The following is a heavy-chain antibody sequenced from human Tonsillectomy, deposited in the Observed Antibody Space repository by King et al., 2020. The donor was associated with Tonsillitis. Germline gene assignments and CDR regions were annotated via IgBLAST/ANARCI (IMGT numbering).Heavy chain of an antibody. CDR1: GGTFSSYA. D-gene: IGHD5-18*01. CDR2: IIPILRIA. J-gene: IGHJ4*02. Sequence: VQLVESGAEVKKPGSSVKVSCKASGGTFSSYAISWVRQAPGQGLEWMGRIIPILRIANYAQKFQGRVTITADKSTSTAYMELSSLRSDDTAVYYCATDSPAGYSYGSDYWGQGTLVTVSS. CDR3: ATDSPAGYSYGSDY. V-gene: IGHV1-69*09.